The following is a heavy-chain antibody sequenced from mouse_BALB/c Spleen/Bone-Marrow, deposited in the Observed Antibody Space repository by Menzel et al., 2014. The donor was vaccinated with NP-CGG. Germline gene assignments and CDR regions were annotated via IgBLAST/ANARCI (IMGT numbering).Heavy chain of an antibody. CDR3: AREGGYLAWIAY. CDR1: GYTFTSSI. CDR2: INPYNDDT. Sequence: VQLKQSGPELVQPGASVKLSCKASGYTFTSSILHWVKQKPGQGLEWIGYINPYNDDTKYNEKFKGKATLPSDKSSSTAYMERSSLTSEDSAVYYCAREGGYLAWIAYWGQGTLVTVS. J-gene: IGHJ3*01. D-gene: IGHD2-3*01. V-gene: IGHV1-14*01.